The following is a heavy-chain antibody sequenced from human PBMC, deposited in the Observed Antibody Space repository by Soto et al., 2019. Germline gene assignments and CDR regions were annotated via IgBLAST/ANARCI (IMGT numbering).Heavy chain of an antibody. V-gene: IGHV3-7*01. CDR2: IKQDGSEK. J-gene: IGHJ3*02. CDR3: ARDQGRCSGSKGEAFDI. D-gene: IGHD1-26*01. Sequence: EVQLVESGGGLVQPGGSLRLSCAGSGFIFSTNWMSWVRQAPGKGLEWVANIKQDGSEKYYVDSVKGRFTISRDNAKNSLYLQMNSLRAEDTAVYYCARDQGRCSGSKGEAFDIWGQGTMVTVSA. CDR1: GFIFSTNW.